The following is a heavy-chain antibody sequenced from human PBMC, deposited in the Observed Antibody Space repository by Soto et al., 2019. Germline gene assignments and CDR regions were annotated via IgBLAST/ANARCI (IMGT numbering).Heavy chain of an antibody. CDR1: GFTFSSYS. CDR2: ISSSSSYI. D-gene: IGHD1-1*01. CDR3: ARDRGPAGTTFDY. V-gene: IGHV3-21*01. J-gene: IGHJ4*02. Sequence: GGSLRLSCAASGFTFSSYSMNWVRQAPGKGLEWVSSISSSSSYIYYADSVKGRFTISRDNAKNSLYLQMNSLRAEDTAVYYCARDRGPAGTTFDYWGQGTMVTV.